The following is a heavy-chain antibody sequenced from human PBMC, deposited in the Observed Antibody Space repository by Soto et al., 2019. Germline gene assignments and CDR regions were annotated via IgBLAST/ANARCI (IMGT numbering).Heavy chain of an antibody. J-gene: IGHJ4*02. V-gene: IGHV3-66*01. Sequence: EVQLVESGGGLVQPGGSLRLSCAASGFTISNYLMSWVRQAPGKGLEWVSVIYSGGNTYYADSVKGRFSISRDNSKNTLNLQMNSLRVEDTAVYYCARDPGSSSRHYWGQGTLVTVSS. CDR3: ARDPGSSSRHY. CDR2: IYSGGNT. CDR1: GFTISNYL. D-gene: IGHD6-6*01.